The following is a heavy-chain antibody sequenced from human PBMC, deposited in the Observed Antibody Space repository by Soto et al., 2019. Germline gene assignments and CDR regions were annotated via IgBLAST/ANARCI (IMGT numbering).Heavy chain of an antibody. J-gene: IGHJ6*02. CDR2: IFSNDEK. Sequence: PTLVNPTETLTLTCTVXXXXLSNARMGVSWIRQPPGKALEWLAHIFSNDEKSYSTSLKSRLTISKDTSKSQVALTMTNMDPVDTATYYCARIPDNTPAYXYYGMDVWGQGTTVTVSS. V-gene: IGHV2-26*01. CDR3: ARIPDNTPAYXYYGMDV. D-gene: IGHD1-20*01. CDR1: XXXLSNARMG.